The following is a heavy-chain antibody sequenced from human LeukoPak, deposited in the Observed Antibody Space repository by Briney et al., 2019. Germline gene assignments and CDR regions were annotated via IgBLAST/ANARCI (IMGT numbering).Heavy chain of an antibody. CDR2: INPNSGGT. D-gene: IGHD4-11*01. CDR3: ARVSQATVTYPPLY. J-gene: IGHJ4*02. Sequence: ASVTVSCKASGYTFTGYYMHWVRQAPGQGLEWMGWINPNSGGTNYAQKFQGRVTMTRDTSISTAYMELSRLRSDDTAVYYCARVSQATVTYPPLYWGQGTLVTVSS. V-gene: IGHV1-2*02. CDR1: GYTFTGYY.